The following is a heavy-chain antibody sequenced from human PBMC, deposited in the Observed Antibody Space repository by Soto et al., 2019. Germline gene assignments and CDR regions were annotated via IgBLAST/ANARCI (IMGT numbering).Heavy chain of an antibody. D-gene: IGHD1-1*01. CDR2: ISAHNGNT. V-gene: IGHV1-18*01. Sequence: QVHLVQSGAEVKKPGASVKVSCKASGYTFTSYGITWVRQAPGQGLEWMGWISAHNGNTDYAQKRQGRVIVTRDTSTSTAYMELRSLLSDDTAVYYCARGRYGDYWGQGALVTVSS. CDR3: ARGRYGDY. CDR1: GYTFTSYG. J-gene: IGHJ4*02.